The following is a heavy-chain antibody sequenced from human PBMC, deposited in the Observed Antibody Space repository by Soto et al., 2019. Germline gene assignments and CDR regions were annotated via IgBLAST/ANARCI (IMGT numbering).Heavy chain of an antibody. CDR1: GFTFSSYA. CDR2: ISGSGGST. CDR3: AKRDTSSWPRGAFDI. D-gene: IGHD6-13*01. Sequence: EVQLLESGGGLVQPGGSLRLSCAASGFTFSSYAMTWVRQAPGKGLEWVTGISGSGGSTYYADSGKGRFTISRDTSKSTLYLQMKSLRAEDTAVYYCAKRDTSSWPRGAFDIWGQGTMISVSS. V-gene: IGHV3-23*01. J-gene: IGHJ3*02.